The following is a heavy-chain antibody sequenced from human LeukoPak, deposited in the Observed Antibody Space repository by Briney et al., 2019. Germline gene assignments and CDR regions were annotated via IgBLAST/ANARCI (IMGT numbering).Heavy chain of an antibody. J-gene: IGHJ4*02. CDR3: ARHGYYYDSSGYYYYFDY. D-gene: IGHD3-22*01. Sequence: KPSETLSLTCTVSGGSISSYYWSWIRQPPGKGLEWIGYIYYSGSTNYNPSLKSRVTISVDTSKNQFSLKLSSVTAANTAVYYCARHGYYYDSSGYYYYFDYWGQGTLVTVSS. V-gene: IGHV4-59*08. CDR1: GGSISSYY. CDR2: IYYSGST.